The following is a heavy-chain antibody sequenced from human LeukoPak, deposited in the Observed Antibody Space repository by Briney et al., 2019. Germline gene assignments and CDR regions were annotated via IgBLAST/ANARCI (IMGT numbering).Heavy chain of an antibody. CDR1: GFTFSSYG. V-gene: IGHV3-33*01. CDR2: IWYDGSSD. J-gene: IGHJ6*03. CDR3: ARGTGNYFYYMAV. Sequence: GGSLRLSCAASGFTFSSYGMHWVRQAPGKGLEWVALIWYDGSSDYYAHSVKGRFTISRDNSKNTLYLQMNSLRAEDTAVYYCARGTGNYFYYMAVWGRGTTVTVSS. D-gene: IGHD3/OR15-3a*01.